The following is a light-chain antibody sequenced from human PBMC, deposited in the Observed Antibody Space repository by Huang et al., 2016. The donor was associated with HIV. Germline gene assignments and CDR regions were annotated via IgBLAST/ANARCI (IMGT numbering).Light chain of an antibody. CDR3: QQSYSTPWT. J-gene: IGKJ1*01. Sequence: DIQMTQSPSSLSASVGDRVTITCRASQSINSYLNWYQHKPGKAPKLLIYAASSLQSGVPSRFSGSGAGTDFTLSISSLQPEDIGTYGCQQSYSTPWTFGQGTKVEIK. CDR2: AAS. V-gene: IGKV1-39*01. CDR1: QSINSY.